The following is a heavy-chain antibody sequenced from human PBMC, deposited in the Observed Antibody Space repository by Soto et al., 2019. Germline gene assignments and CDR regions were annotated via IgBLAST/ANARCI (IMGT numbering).Heavy chain of an antibody. V-gene: IGHV3-7*05. CDR2: IKQDGSEK. CDR3: AKEGMSGSFTPYYYYGMDV. D-gene: IGHD1-26*01. Sequence: EVQLVESGGGLVQPGGSLRLSCAASGFTFSSYWMSWVRQAPGKGLEWVANIKQDGSEKYYVDSVKGRFTISRDNAKNSLYLQMNSLRADDTAVYYCAKEGMSGSFTPYYYYGMDVWGQGTTVTVSS. CDR1: GFTFSSYW. J-gene: IGHJ6*02.